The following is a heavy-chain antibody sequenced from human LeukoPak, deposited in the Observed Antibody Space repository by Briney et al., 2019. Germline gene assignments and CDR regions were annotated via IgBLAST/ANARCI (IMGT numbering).Heavy chain of an antibody. D-gene: IGHD3-22*01. Sequence: SETLSLTCTVSGGSISSYYWSWIRQPPGKGLEWIGYIYYSGSTNYNPSLKSRVTIPVGTSKNQFSLKLSSVTAADTAVYYCARGNDSSGYWAYYFGYWGQGTLVTVSS. CDR3: ARGNDSSGYWAYYFGY. CDR1: GGSISSYY. CDR2: IYYSGST. J-gene: IGHJ4*02. V-gene: IGHV4-59*01.